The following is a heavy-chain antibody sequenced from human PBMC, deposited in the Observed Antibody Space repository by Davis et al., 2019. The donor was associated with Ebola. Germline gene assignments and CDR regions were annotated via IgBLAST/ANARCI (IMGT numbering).Heavy chain of an antibody. Sequence: SETLSLTFAVSGGSISSSNWWSWVRQPPGKGLEWIGEIYHSGSTNYNASLKSRVTISVDKSKNQFSLKLSSVTAADTAVYYCARESFSSGSYYTGYYYYGMDVWGQGTTVTVSS. CDR1: GGSISSSNW. CDR3: ARESFSSGSYYTGYYYYGMDV. J-gene: IGHJ6*02. D-gene: IGHD3-10*01. CDR2: IYHSGST. V-gene: IGHV4-4*02.